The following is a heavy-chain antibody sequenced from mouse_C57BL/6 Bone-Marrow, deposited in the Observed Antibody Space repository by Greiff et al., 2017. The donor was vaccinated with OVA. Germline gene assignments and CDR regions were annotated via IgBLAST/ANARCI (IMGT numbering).Heavy chain of an antibody. CDR3: ARSLHYYGSSYWYFGV. CDR2: IYPGSGST. J-gene: IGHJ1*03. V-gene: IGHV1-55*01. D-gene: IGHD1-1*01. CDR1: GYTFTSYW. Sequence: VQLQQPGAELVKPGASVKMSCKASGYTFTSYWITWVKQRPGQGLEWIGDIYPGSGSTNYNEKFKSKATLTVDTSSSTAYMQLSSLTSEDSAVYYCARSLHYYGSSYWYFGVWGTGTTVTVSS.